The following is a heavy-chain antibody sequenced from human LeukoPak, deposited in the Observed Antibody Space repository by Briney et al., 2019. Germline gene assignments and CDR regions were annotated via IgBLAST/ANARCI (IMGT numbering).Heavy chain of an antibody. CDR1: GFTFSSYE. D-gene: IGHD3-10*01. J-gene: IGHJ1*01. Sequence: PGGSLRLSCAASGFTFSSYEMNWVRQAPGKGLEWVSYISSSGSTIYYADSVKGRFTISRDNAKNSLYLQMNSLRAEDTALYYCAKDYGSGTRGYFQHWGQGTLVTVSS. V-gene: IGHV3-48*03. CDR2: ISSSGSTI. CDR3: AKDYGSGTRGYFQH.